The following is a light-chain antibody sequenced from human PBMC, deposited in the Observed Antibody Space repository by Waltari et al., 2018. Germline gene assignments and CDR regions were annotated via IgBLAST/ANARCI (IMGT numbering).Light chain of an antibody. CDR2: WAS. J-gene: IGKJ4*01. Sequence: DIVMTQSPDSLAVSLGERATINCKSNQSVLFRSDSKNYLAWYQQKPGQPPKLLIYWASSRRSGVPDRFSGSWSGQDFTLTICSLQAEDVAVYYCHQYYSSPLTFGGGSKVEIK. CDR3: HQYYSSPLT. V-gene: IGKV4-1*01. CDR1: QSVLFRSDSKNY.